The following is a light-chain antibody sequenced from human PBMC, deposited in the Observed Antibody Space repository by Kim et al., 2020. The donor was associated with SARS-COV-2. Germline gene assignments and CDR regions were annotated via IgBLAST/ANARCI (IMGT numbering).Light chain of an antibody. Sequence: EIVLTQSPGTLSLSPGERATLSCRASQSISSSHLAWYQQKPGQAPRLLIYDASSRATGIPDRFSGSGSGTDFTLTISRLEPEDFAVYYCQQTVTSPRTFGQGTKVDIK. V-gene: IGKV3-20*01. CDR2: DAS. J-gene: IGKJ1*01. CDR1: QSISSSH. CDR3: QQTVTSPRT.